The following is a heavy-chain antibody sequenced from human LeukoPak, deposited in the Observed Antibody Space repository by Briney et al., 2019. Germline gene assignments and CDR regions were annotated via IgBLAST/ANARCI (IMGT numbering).Heavy chain of an antibody. CDR3: AKGRWGLTINNFDI. CDR1: GFTITTYS. V-gene: IGHV3-23*01. D-gene: IGHD3-9*01. Sequence: GGSLRLSCAASGFTITTYSMGWVRQAPGKGLEWVSVISDRGDSTHYAHSVKGRFTISRDSSKNTLYLQINGLRGEDTAVYYCAKGRWGLTINNFDIWGQGTMVTVSS. CDR2: ISDRGDST. J-gene: IGHJ3*02.